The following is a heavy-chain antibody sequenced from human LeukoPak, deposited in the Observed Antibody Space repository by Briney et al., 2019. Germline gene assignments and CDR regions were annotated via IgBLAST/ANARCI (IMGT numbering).Heavy chain of an antibody. CDR2: ISGSGGTT. V-gene: IGHV3-23*01. CDR3: AKTGTEDGYNIYFDH. D-gene: IGHD5-24*01. Sequence: GGSRRLSCAASGFTFSTYAMTWVRQAPGKGLKWVSSISGSGGTTYYADSVKGRFNIFRDNSKNTQDLQMNSLRAEDTAVYYCAKTGTEDGYNIYFDHWGQGTLVTVSS. CDR1: GFTFSTYA. J-gene: IGHJ4*02.